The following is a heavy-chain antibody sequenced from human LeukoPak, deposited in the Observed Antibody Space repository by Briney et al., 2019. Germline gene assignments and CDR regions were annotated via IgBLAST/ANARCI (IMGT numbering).Heavy chain of an antibody. CDR2: IRSGGSA. CDR1: GFTFSNYA. J-gene: IGHJ3*01. CDR3: ARDPNGHYIGAFDF. Sequence: GGSLRLSCAASGFTFSNYAMIWVRQAPGQGLEWVSAIRSGGSAKYADPVKARFTISRDNSKNTLYLQMNSLRAEDTALYFCARDPNGHYIGAFDFLGQGTVVTVSS. D-gene: IGHD4-17*01. V-gene: IGHV3-23*01.